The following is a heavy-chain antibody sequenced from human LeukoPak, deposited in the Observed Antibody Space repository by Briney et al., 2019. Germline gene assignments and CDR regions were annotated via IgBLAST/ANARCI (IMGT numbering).Heavy chain of an antibody. CDR3: ARDAPGNTALDY. CDR1: GFTLISYW. V-gene: IGHV3-74*01. CDR2: INGYVSST. J-gene: IGHJ4*02. D-gene: IGHD5-18*01. Sequence: GGSLRLSCAASGFTLISYWMHWVRQAPGKGLVWVSRINGYVSSTDFADSVKGRCTISRDTATKTLYRQTNSLIRKETAVYDCARDAPGNTALDYWRQGTLVTVSS.